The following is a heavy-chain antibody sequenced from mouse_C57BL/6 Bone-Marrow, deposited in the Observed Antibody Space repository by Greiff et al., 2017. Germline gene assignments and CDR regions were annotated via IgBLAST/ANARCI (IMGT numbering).Heavy chain of an antibody. J-gene: IGHJ1*03. Sequence: QVQLQQSGSELRSPGSSVKLSCKDFDSEVFPIAYMSWVRQKPGHGFEWIGGILPSIGRTIYGEKFEDKATLDADTLSNTAYLELNSLTSEDSAIYYCARHYYGSSYPWYFDVWGTGTTVTVSS. CDR2: ILPSIGRT. V-gene: IGHV15-2*01. CDR3: ARHYYGSSYPWYFDV. D-gene: IGHD1-1*01. CDR1: DSEVFPIAY.